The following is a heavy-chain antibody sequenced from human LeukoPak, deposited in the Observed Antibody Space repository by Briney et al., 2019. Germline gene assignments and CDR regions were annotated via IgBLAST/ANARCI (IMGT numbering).Heavy chain of an antibody. CDR2: IYYSGST. Sequence: SSETLSLTCTVSGYSISSGYYWGWIRQPPGKGLEWIGYIYYSGSTNYNPSLKSRVTISVDTSKNQFSLKLSSVTAADTAVYYCARDRGVHLNWFDPWGQGTLVTVSS. J-gene: IGHJ5*02. CDR3: ARDRGVHLNWFDP. D-gene: IGHD1-1*01. V-gene: IGHV4-61*01. CDR1: GYSISSGYY.